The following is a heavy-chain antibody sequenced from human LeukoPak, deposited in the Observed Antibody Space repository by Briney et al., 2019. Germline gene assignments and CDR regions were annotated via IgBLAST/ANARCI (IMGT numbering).Heavy chain of an antibody. D-gene: IGHD6-19*01. CDR3: ARDSLQWLVRGPDY. CDR1: GFTFSNFW. Sequence: GGSLRLSCAVSGFTFSNFWMCWVRQAPGKGLEWVANIKEDGSEKYYVESVKGRFTISRDNAKNSLYLQMNSLRVEDTAVYYCARDSLQWLVRGPDYWGQGTLVTVSS. CDR2: IKEDGSEK. J-gene: IGHJ4*02. V-gene: IGHV3-7*01.